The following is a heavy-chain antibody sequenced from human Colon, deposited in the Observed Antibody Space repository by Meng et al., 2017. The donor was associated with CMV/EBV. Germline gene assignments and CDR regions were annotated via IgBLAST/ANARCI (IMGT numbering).Heavy chain of an antibody. V-gene: IGHV3-74*01. CDR1: GFSVSRNY. CDR2: ISNDGSTT. J-gene: IGHJ4*02. CDR3: ITEAAGGDY. Sequence: GGSLRLSCAASGFSVSRNYVSWVRQGPGKELVWVSRISNDGSTTTYADSVKGRFTISRDNAKNTLYLQMNSLAVDDTAVYYCITEAAGGDYWGQGALVTVSS. D-gene: IGHD1-14*01.